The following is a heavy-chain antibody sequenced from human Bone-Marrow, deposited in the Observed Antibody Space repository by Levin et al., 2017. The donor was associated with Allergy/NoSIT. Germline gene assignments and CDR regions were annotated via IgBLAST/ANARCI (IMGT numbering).Heavy chain of an antibody. Sequence: PGGSLRLSCAASGFTFSSYGMHWVRQAPGKGLEWVAVISYDGSNKYYADSVKGRFTISRDNSKNTLYLQMNSLRAEDTAVYYCAKDLRTRQQLAYYYYGMDVWGQGTTVTVSS. CDR2: ISYDGSNK. CDR3: AKDLRTRQQLAYYYYGMDV. CDR1: GFTFSSYG. J-gene: IGHJ6*02. D-gene: IGHD6-13*01. V-gene: IGHV3-30*18.